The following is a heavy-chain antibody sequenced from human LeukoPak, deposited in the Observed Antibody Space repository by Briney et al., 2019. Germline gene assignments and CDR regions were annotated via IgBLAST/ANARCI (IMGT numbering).Heavy chain of an antibody. J-gene: IGHJ4*02. V-gene: IGHV3-21*01. CDR2: INTGISNI. Sequence: KSGGSLRLSCAASGFTFSNYSMNWVRQAPGKGLEWVSSINTGISNIYYADSVKGRFTISRDNAKNSLYLQMNSLRAEDTAVYYCARGQQDGRSWYRIDYWGQGTLVTVSS. CDR3: ARGQQDGRSWYRIDY. CDR1: GFTFSNYS. D-gene: IGHD6-13*01.